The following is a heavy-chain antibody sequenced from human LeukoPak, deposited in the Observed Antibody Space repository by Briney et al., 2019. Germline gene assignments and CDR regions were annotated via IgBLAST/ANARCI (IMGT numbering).Heavy chain of an antibody. Sequence: GGSLTLSCAASGFTFSSYAMSWLRQAQGKGLEWVLAITGSGCSTYCADFVKGRFTISRDNSKNTLYLQMNSLRDEDAAVYYCAKGSTGVTDWYDIWGQGTMVTVSS. J-gene: IGHJ3*02. D-gene: IGHD4-23*01. CDR2: ITGSGCST. V-gene: IGHV3-23*01. CDR1: GFTFSSYA. CDR3: AKGSTGVTDWYDI.